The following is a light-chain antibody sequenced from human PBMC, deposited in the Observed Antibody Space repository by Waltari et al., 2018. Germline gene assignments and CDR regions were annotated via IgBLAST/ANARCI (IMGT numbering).Light chain of an antibody. V-gene: IGLV4-69*01. J-gene: IGLJ2*01. CDR1: SEHSAYA. CDR3: QTWDPDTVV. CDR2: IDGGGGH. Sequence: QLAVTQSPSASASLGASVKLTCTLSSEHSAYAIAWHQHQPEKGPRSLMKIDGGGGHTKGDGIPYRFSGFSSGAERYLAISSHEYEDEAAYYCQTWDPDTVVFGGGTKLTV.